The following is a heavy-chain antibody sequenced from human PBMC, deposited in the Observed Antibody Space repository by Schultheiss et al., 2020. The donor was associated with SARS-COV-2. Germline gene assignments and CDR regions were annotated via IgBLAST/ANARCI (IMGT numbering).Heavy chain of an antibody. CDR3: ARVDSGSYWAIDY. V-gene: IGHV3-30*04. CDR2: ISYDGSNK. J-gene: IGHJ4*02. D-gene: IGHD1-26*01. Sequence: GGSLRLSCATSGFSFSGSAMHWVRQAPGKGLEWVAVISYDGSNKYYADSVKGRFTISRDNAKNSLYLQMNSLRAEDTAVYYCARVDSGSYWAIDYWGQGTLVTVSS. CDR1: GFSFSGSA.